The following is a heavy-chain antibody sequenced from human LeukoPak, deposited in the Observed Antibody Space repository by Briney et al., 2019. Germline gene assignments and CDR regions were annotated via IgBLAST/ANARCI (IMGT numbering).Heavy chain of an antibody. D-gene: IGHD3-22*01. CDR1: GFTFSSYA. J-gene: IGHJ4*02. CDR2: ISGSGGST. Sequence: PGGSLRLSCAASGFTFSSYAMSWVRQAPGKGREWVSAISGSGGSTYYADSVKGRFTISRDNSKNTLYLQMNSLRAEDTAVYYCAKETLSAIVVVILYYFDYWGQGTLVTVSS. CDR3: AKETLSAIVVVILYYFDY. V-gene: IGHV3-23*01.